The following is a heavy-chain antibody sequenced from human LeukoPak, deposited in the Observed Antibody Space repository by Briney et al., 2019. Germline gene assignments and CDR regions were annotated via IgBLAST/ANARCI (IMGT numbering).Heavy chain of an antibody. CDR3: AAPVYGSGSYPALDY. J-gene: IGHJ4*02. Sequence: ASVKVSFKASGYTFTVYYMRWVRQAPGQGGEGMGWINPNSGGKNYAQKFQGSVTMTSDTSISTPYMELSRLRSAATAVYYCAAPVYGSGSYPALDYWGQGTLVTVSS. V-gene: IGHV1-2*02. CDR2: INPNSGGK. D-gene: IGHD3-10*01. CDR1: GYTFTVYY.